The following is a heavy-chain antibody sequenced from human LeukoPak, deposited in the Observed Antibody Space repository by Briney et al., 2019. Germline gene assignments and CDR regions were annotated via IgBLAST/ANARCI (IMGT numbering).Heavy chain of an antibody. Sequence: ASVTVSCKASGYTFTGYYMHWVRQAPGQGLEWMGWINPNSGGTNYAQKFQGRVTMTRDTSISTAYMELSRLRSDDTAVYYCARDPGYYDILTGYGLGYYFDYWGQGTLVTVSS. V-gene: IGHV1-2*02. CDR2: INPNSGGT. D-gene: IGHD3-9*01. CDR3: ARDPGYYDILTGYGLGYYFDY. CDR1: GYTFTGYY. J-gene: IGHJ4*02.